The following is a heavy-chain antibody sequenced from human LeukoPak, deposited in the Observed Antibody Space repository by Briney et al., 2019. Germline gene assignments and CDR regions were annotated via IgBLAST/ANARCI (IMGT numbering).Heavy chain of an antibody. V-gene: IGHV1-18*01. CDR2: ISAYNGNT. CDR1: GYTFTSYG. J-gene: IGHJ4*02. D-gene: IGHD2-15*01. CDR3: ARACSGGSCYSGYDY. Sequence: ASVKVSCKASGYTFTSYGISWVRQAPGQGLEWMGWISAYNGNTNNAQKLQGRVTMTTDTSTSTAYMELRSLRSDDTAVYYCARACSGGSCYSGYDYWGQGTLVTVSS.